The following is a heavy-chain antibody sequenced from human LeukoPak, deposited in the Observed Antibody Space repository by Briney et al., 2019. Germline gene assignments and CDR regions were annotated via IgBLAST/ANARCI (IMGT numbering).Heavy chain of an antibody. CDR3: ARAIGVGGCSSASCYYFDY. D-gene: IGHD2-2*01. CDR1: GFTFSSYS. J-gene: IGHJ4*02. CDR2: FSCISRSI. Sequence: GGSLRLSFAASGFTFSSYSMNGVRQAPGKGLDWLSYFSCISRSIYYTGSVKGRFTISIGSPNTSLYLKMNSLRAEDKAVYYCARAIGVGGCSSASCYYFDYWGQGTLVTVSS. V-gene: IGHV3-48*01.